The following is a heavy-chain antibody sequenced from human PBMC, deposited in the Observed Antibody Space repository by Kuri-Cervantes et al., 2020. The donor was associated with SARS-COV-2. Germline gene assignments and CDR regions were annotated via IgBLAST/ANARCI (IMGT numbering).Heavy chain of an antibody. D-gene: IGHD3-16*02. V-gene: IGHV3-53*01. CDR1: GFTVSSNY. J-gene: IGHJ6*03. Sequence: GGSLRLSCAASGFTVSSNYMSWVRQAPGKGLEWVSVIYSGGSTYYADSVKGRFTISRDNAKNSLYLQMNSLRAEDTAVYYCARGPPKYPDQNPYRYYYYMDAWGKGTTVTVSS. CDR2: IYSGGST. CDR3: ARGPPKYPDQNPYRYYYYMDA.